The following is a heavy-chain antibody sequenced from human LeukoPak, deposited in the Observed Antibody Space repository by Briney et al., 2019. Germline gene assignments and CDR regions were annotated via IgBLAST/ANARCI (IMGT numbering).Heavy chain of an antibody. D-gene: IGHD5-18*01. V-gene: IGHV4-39*07. CDR2: IYYSGST. Sequence: PSETLSLTCTVSGGSISSSSYYWGWTRQPPGKGLEWIGGIYYSGSTYYNPSLKSRVTISVDTSKNQFSLKLSSVTAADTAVYYCARNPSYTAMVDYYYYGMDVWGQGTTVTVSS. J-gene: IGHJ6*02. CDR3: ARNPSYTAMVDYYYYGMDV. CDR1: GGSISSSSYY.